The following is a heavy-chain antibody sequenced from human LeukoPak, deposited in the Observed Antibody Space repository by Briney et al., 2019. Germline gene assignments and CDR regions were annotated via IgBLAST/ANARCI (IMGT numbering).Heavy chain of an antibody. V-gene: IGHV4-59*01. Sequence: SETLSLTCTVSGGSMTGYYWNWIRPPPGKGLEWIGYVHSNGRTTSSPSLRSRLTMSVDTSKNEFSLRINSMIAADTAVYYCARWGGEPHLPFDYWGQGILVSASS. CDR1: GGSMTGYY. J-gene: IGHJ4*02. CDR2: VHSNGRT. D-gene: IGHD3-16*01. CDR3: ARWGGEPHLPFDY.